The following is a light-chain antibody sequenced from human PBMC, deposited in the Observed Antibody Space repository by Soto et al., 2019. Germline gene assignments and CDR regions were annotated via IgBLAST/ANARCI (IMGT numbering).Light chain of an antibody. CDR2: AAS. V-gene: IGKV3-15*01. CDR1: QRVSSH. Sequence: ETVMTQSPVTLSVSPVDTATLSCRASQRVSSHLAWYQQKPGQAPSLLIYAASTRATGIPVMFSGSGSETELTLTIRSLQSEDSAVYYCHQYNNWPCTFGEGTKVDIK. J-gene: IGKJ1*01. CDR3: HQYNNWPCT.